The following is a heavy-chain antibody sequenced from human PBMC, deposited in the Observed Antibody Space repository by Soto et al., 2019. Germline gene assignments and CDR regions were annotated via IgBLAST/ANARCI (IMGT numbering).Heavy chain of an antibody. CDR3: ARDSRKIVVVPAAILSVFDY. V-gene: IGHV3-30-3*01. CDR2: ISYDGSNK. Sequence: GGSLRLSCAASGFTFSSYAMHWVRQAPGKGLEWVAVISYDGSNKYYADSVKGRFTISRDNSKNTLYLQMNSLRAEDTAVYYCARDSRKIVVVPAAILSVFDYWGQGTLVTVSS. D-gene: IGHD2-2*01. J-gene: IGHJ4*02. CDR1: GFTFSSYA.